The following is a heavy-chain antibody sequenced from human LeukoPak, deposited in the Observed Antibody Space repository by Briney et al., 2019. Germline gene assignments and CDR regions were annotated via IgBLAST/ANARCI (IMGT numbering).Heavy chain of an antibody. Sequence: GGSLRLSCSASGFTFTSYAVHWVRQAPGKGLEYVSAIGISGVSTYYADSVKGRFTISRDNSKNTLYLQMSTLRAEDTAVYYCVKGQMDYWGQGTLVTVSS. D-gene: IGHD5-24*01. CDR3: VKGQMDY. CDR1: GFTFTSYA. J-gene: IGHJ4*02. CDR2: IGISGVST. V-gene: IGHV3-64D*06.